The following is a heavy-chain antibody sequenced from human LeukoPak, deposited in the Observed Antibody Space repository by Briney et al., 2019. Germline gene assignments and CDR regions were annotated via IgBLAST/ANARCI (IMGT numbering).Heavy chain of an antibody. Sequence: PSETLSLTCTVSGGSISSGGYYWSWIRQPPGKGLEWIGYIYYSGSTNYNPSLKSRVTISVDTSKNQFSLKLSSVTAADTAVYYCARVGWLRSGRYYMDVWGKGTTVTVSS. V-gene: IGHV4-61*08. D-gene: IGHD5-12*01. J-gene: IGHJ6*03. CDR1: GGSISSGGYY. CDR3: ARVGWLRSGRYYMDV. CDR2: IYYSGST.